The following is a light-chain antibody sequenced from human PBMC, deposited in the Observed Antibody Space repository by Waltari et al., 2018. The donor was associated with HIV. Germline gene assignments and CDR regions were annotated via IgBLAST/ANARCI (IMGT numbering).Light chain of an antibody. CDR1: QSVLYSSNNKNY. Sequence: DIVMTQSPDSLVVSLGERATINCKSSQSVLYSSNNKNYLAWYQQKPGQPPKLLIYWASTRESGVPDRFSDSGSGTDFTLTISSLQAEDVAVYYCQQYYSTPFTFGGGTKVEIK. V-gene: IGKV4-1*01. CDR2: WAS. J-gene: IGKJ4*01. CDR3: QQYYSTPFT.